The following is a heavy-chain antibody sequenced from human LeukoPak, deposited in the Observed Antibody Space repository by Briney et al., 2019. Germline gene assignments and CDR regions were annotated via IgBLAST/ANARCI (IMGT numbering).Heavy chain of an antibody. CDR3: AKDLAYYDSSGYGFDY. J-gene: IGHJ4*02. CDR2: IYSGGST. Sequence: GGSLRLSCAASGFTVSSNYMSWVRQAPGKGLEWVSVIYSGGSTYYADSVKGRFTISRDNSKNTLYLQMNSLRAEDTAVYYCAKDLAYYDSSGYGFDYWGQGTLVTVSS. V-gene: IGHV3-53*05. CDR1: GFTVSSNY. D-gene: IGHD3-22*01.